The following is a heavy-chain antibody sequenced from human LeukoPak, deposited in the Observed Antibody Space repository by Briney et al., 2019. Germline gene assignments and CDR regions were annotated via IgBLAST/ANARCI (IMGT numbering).Heavy chain of an antibody. CDR2: ISGSGGST. J-gene: IGHJ4*02. CDR3: AKRIQSAMATGY. Sequence: GGSLRLSCAASGFTFSNSALSWVRQAPGKGLERVSDISGSGGSTYYADSVKGRFTISRDNSKNTLYLQMNSLRAEDTAVYYCAKRIQSAMATGYWGQGTLVTVSS. CDR1: GFTFSNSA. D-gene: IGHD5-18*01. V-gene: IGHV3-23*01.